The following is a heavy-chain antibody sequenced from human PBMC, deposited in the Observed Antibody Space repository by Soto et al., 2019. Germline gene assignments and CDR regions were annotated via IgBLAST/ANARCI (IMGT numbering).Heavy chain of an antibody. CDR2: VYFSGTT. V-gene: IGHV4-39*01. CDR3: ARGDFGSGSYYNPTPNLFDP. CDR1: GGSIRSSSYY. D-gene: IGHD3-10*01. Sequence: QLQLQESGPGLVKPSETLSLTCTVSGGSIRSSSYYWGWIRQPPGKGLEWIGSVYFSGTTYYTPSLKSRLSISVDTSKNQFSLKLTSVTAADTAVYYCARGDFGSGSYYNPTPNLFDPWGQGTLVTVSS. J-gene: IGHJ5*02.